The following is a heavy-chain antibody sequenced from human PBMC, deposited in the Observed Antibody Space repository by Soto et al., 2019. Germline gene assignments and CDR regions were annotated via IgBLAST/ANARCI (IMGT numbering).Heavy chain of an antibody. V-gene: IGHV6-1*01. D-gene: IGHD2-15*01. CDR2: TYYRSKWYN. Sequence: SQTLSLTCSISGDSVSSNSAAWNWIRQSPSRGLEWLGRTYYRSKWYNDYAVSVKSRITINPDTSKNQFSLQLNSVTPEDTAVYYCARVVVQLAEDYYYYGMDVWGQGTTVTVSS. CDR3: ARVVVQLAEDYYYYGMDV. J-gene: IGHJ6*02. CDR1: GDSVSSNSAA.